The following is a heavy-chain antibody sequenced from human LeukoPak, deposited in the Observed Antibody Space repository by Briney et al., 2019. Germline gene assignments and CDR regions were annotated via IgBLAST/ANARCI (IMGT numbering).Heavy chain of an antibody. V-gene: IGHV3-9*01. D-gene: IGHD6-13*01. CDR2: ISWNSASA. Sequence: GRSLRLSCEASGFTFDDYGMHWVRQAPGKGLEWVSTISWNSASAGYVDSVKGRFTISRDNAKKTLYLQMNSLRPEDTALYYCAKDYGYSSSWYDYWGQGTLVTVSS. CDR1: GFTFDDYG. CDR3: AKDYGYSSSWYDY. J-gene: IGHJ4*02.